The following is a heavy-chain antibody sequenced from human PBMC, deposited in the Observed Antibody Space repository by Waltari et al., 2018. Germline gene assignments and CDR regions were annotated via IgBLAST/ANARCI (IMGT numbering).Heavy chain of an antibody. D-gene: IGHD3-3*01. J-gene: IGHJ4*02. CDR2: ISGSGGNT. Sequence: EVQLLESGGGLVQPGGSLRLSCAASGFTFSTYAMNWVRQAPGKGLEWVSAISGSGGNTYYADSVKGRFTISRDNSRNTLYLQMNSLRADDTAVYYCTRDLFDRESGYYEDSWGQGTLVTVSS. V-gene: IGHV3-23*01. CDR1: GFTFSTYA. CDR3: TRDLFDRESGYYEDS.